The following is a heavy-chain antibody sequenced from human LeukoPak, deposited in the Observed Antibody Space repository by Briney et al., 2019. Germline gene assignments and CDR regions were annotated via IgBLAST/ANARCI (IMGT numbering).Heavy chain of an antibody. CDR2: IWYDGSNK. J-gene: IGHJ4*02. CDR1: GFTFSSYA. D-gene: IGHD3-22*01. V-gene: IGHV3-33*08. Sequence: GGSLRLSCAASGFTFSSYAMSWVRQAPGKGLEWVTNIWYDGSNKYYADSVKGRFTISRDNSKNTLYLQMNSLRAEDTAVYYCARGLFNYDNSGLNYWGQGTRVTVSS. CDR3: ARGLFNYDNSGLNY.